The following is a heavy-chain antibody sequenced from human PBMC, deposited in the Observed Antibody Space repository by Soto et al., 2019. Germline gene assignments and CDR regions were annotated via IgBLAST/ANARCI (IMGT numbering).Heavy chain of an antibody. J-gene: IGHJ4*02. CDR1: GYTFTSYG. CDR2: ISAYNGNT. CDR3: ARSMRSVVTHWAGFDY. Sequence: ASVKVSCKASGYTFTSYGISWVRQAPGQGLEWMGWISAYNGNTNYAQKLQGRVTMTTDTSTSTAYMELRSLRSDDTAVYYCARSMRSVVTHWAGFDYWGQGTLVTVSS. V-gene: IGHV1-18*04. D-gene: IGHD2-15*01.